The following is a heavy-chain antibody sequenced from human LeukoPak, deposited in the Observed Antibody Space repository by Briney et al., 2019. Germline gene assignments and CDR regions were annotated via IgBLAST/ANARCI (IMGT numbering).Heavy chain of an antibody. CDR1: GGTFSSNG. J-gene: IGHJ5*02. V-gene: IGHV1-69*06. CDR3: ARDNSVRDEAWWFNP. D-gene: IGHD5-24*01. Sequence: SVKVSCKASGGTFSSNGVSWVRQAPGQGLEYMGGIIPIFGTANYAQRFQGRVTITADKSTNTAYMELSSLRSEDTAVYYCARDNSVRDEAWWFNPWGQGTLVTVSS. CDR2: IIPIFGTA.